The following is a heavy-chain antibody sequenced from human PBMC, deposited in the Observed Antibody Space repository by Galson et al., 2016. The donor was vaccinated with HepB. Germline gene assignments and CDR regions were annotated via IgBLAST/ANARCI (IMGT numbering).Heavy chain of an antibody. CDR1: GGSLSGSY. V-gene: IGHV4-34*01. Sequence: SETLSLTCAVYGGSLSGSYWNWLRQPPGKGLEWIGEINHGGSTNYNPSLKSRVTIAIDTSENQISLNLSSVTAADTAVYFCARGAFGYYYDSSDYGDYYHYMDVWGKGPAVTVSS. J-gene: IGHJ6*03. D-gene: IGHD3-22*01. CDR2: INHGGST. CDR3: ARGAFGYYYDSSDYGDYYHYMDV.